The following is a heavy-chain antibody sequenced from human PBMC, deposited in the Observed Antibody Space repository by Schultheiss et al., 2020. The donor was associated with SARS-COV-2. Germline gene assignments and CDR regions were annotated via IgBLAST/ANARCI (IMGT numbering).Heavy chain of an antibody. CDR1: GGSISSYY. CDR3: ARGHGAAGTFRPNDY. D-gene: IGHD6-13*01. Sequence: SETLSLTCTVSGGSISSYYWSWIRQPPGKGLEWIGYIYYSGSTNYNPSLKSRVTISVDTSKNQFSLKLSSVTAADTAVYYCARGHGAAGTFRPNDYWGQGTLVTVSS. V-gene: IGHV4-59*01. CDR2: IYYSGST. J-gene: IGHJ4*02.